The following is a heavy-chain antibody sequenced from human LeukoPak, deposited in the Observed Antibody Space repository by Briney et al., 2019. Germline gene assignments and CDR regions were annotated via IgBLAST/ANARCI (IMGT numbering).Heavy chain of an antibody. Sequence: GGSLRLSCAASGFTFRSYAMSWVRQAPGEGLEWVSGISASGDSTYYADSVRGRFTISRDNSKNTLYLQMNSLRAEDTAVYFCAKSYYYGSGSYHSIYDYYYMDVWGKGTTVTVSS. CDR1: GFTFRSYA. CDR3: AKSYYYGSGSYHSIYDYYYMDV. D-gene: IGHD3-10*01. CDR2: ISASGDST. J-gene: IGHJ6*03. V-gene: IGHV3-23*01.